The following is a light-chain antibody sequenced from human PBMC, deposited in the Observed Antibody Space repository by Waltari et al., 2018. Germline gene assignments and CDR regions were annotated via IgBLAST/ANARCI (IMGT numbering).Light chain of an antibody. Sequence: HSALTRPASVSGSPGQSITLSSTENEVNIEVYIFVSGYQQHPDKAPKLMIYDLNKRPSGVSNRFSASKSGNTASLTISGLQAEDEANYYCSSYTTSSILVFGGGTKVTVL. CDR3: SSYTTSSILV. CDR1: EVNIEVYIF. CDR2: DLN. V-gene: IGLV2-14*03. J-gene: IGLJ2*01.